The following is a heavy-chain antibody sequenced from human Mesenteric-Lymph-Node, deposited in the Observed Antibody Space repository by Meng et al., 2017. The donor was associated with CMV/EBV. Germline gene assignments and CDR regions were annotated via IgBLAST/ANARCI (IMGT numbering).Heavy chain of an antibody. CDR1: GGSISSSSYY. CDR2: IYYSGST. V-gene: IGHV4-39*07. Sequence: SETLSLTCTVSGGSISSSSYYWGWIRQPPGKGLEWIGSIYYSGSTYYNPSLKSRVTISVVTSKSQFSLKLSSVTAADTAVYYCARRPTYYYYYYGMDVWGQGTTVTVSS. J-gene: IGHJ6*02. CDR3: ARRPTYYYYYYGMDV.